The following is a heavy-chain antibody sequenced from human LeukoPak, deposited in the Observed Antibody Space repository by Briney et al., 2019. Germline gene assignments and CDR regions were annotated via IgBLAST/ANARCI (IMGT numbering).Heavy chain of an antibody. CDR1: GGSISSYY. V-gene: IGHV4-59*01. J-gene: IGHJ4*02. CDR2: IYYSGST. D-gene: IGHD2-2*01. Sequence: SETLSLTCTVSGGSISSYYWSWIRQPPGKGLEWIGYIYYSGSTNYNPSLKSRVTISADTSKNQFSLKLSSVTAADTAVYYCAREEPAAMVIDYWGQGTLVTVSS. CDR3: AREEPAAMVIDY.